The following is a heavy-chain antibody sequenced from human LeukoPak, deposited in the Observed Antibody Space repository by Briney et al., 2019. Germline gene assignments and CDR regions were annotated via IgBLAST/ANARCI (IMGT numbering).Heavy chain of an antibody. CDR2: IYTSGST. CDR1: GGSISSYY. D-gene: IGHD1-26*01. CDR3: ARWELLRVHGAFDI. Sequence: SETLSLTCTVSGGSISSYYWSWIRQPAGKGLEWIGRIYTSGSTNYNPSLKSRVTMSVDTSKNQFSLKLSSVTAADTAVYYCARWELLRVHGAFDIWGQGTMVTVSS. J-gene: IGHJ3*02. V-gene: IGHV4-4*07.